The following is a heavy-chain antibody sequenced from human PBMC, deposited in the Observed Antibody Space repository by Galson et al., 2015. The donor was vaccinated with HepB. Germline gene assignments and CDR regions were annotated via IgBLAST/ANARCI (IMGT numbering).Heavy chain of an antibody. CDR2: MNPNSGNT. Sequence: SVKVSCKAFGYTFSSYDVTWVRQASGQGLEWMGWMNPNSGNTGYAPEFQDRVTMTGDTSMSTAYMELSSLRAEDTAVDYGARGGRNYLYSDNWGQGILVTVSA. V-gene: IGHV1-8*01. CDR1: GYTFSSYD. CDR3: ARGGRNYLYSDN. D-gene: IGHD1-7*01. J-gene: IGHJ4*02.